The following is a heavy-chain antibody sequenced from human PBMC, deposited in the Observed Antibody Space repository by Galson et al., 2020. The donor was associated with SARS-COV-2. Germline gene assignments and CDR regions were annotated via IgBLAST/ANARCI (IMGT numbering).Heavy chain of an antibody. J-gene: IGHJ3*02. Sequence: ASVKVSCKGSGNTFSRYYIHWVRQAPGQGLEWMGIINLRGTSAGYAQKFQGRATLTRDTSTSTVYLELSSLRSDDKAVYYCAGRRDDFNWGAFDIWGQGTLVTVSS. CDR3: AGRRDDFNWGAFDI. CDR2: INLRGTSA. V-gene: IGHV1-46*01. CDR1: GNTFSRYY. D-gene: IGHD3-16*01.